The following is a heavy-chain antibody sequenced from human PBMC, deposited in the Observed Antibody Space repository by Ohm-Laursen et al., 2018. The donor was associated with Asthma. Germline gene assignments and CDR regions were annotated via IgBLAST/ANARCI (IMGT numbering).Heavy chain of an antibody. CDR2: ISAYNGNT. J-gene: IGHJ4*02. D-gene: IGHD6-13*01. CDR1: GGTFSSYA. CDR3: ASTGYSSSLHDY. V-gene: IGHV1-18*01. Sequence: ASVKVSCKTSGGTFSSYAISWVRQAPGQGLEWMGWISAYNGNTNYAQKLQGRVTMTTDTSTSTAYMELRRLRSDDTAVYYCASTGYSSSLHDYWGQGTLVTVSS.